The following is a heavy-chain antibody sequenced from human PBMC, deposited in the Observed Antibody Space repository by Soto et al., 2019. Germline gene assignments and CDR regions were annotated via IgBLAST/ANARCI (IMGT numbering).Heavy chain of an antibody. CDR3: ARDPSITGTTSLDP. CDR1: GFTFSSYG. D-gene: IGHD1-7*01. Sequence: ESGGGVVQPGRSLRLSCAASGFTFSSYGMHWVRQAPGKGLEWVAVIWYDGSNKYYADSVKGRFTISRDNSKNTLYLQMNSLRAEDTAVYYCARDPSITGTTSLDPWGQGTLVTVSS. V-gene: IGHV3-33*01. J-gene: IGHJ5*02. CDR2: IWYDGSNK.